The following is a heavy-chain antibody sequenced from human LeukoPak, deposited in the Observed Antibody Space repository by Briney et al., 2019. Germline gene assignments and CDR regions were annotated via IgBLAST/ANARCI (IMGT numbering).Heavy chain of an antibody. D-gene: IGHD6-19*01. CDR2: INHSGST. CDR3: ARWARSGYSSPRGDY. V-gene: IGHV4-34*01. J-gene: IGHJ4*02. CDR1: GGSFSGYY. Sequence: SETLSLICAVYGGSFSGYYWSWIRQPPGKGLEWIGEINHSGSTNYNPSLKSRVTISVDTSKNQFSLKLSSVTAADTAVYYCARWARSGYSSPRGDYWGQGTLVTVSS.